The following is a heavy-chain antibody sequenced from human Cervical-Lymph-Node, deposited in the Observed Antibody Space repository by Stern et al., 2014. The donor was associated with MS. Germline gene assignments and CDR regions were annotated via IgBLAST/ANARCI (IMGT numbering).Heavy chain of an antibody. CDR3: ARQPPSIGTALDY. CDR2: IFFSGHT. CDR1: GDSLSISSSY. D-gene: IGHD6-13*01. V-gene: IGHV4-39*01. Sequence: QVQLQESGPGLVKPSETLSLTCTVAGDSLSISSSYWGWIRQPPGKGLEWIGNIFFSGHTYYNPSLKSRVTMSVDTAKNQFSLQLTSVTVADTAVYYCARQPPSIGTALDYWGQGTLVTVSS. J-gene: IGHJ4*02.